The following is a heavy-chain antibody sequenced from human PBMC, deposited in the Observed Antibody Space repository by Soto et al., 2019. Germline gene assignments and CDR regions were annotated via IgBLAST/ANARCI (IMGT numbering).Heavy chain of an antibody. Sequence: QVQLVESGGGGVQPGRSLRLSCAASGFTFSSYGMHWVRQAPGKGLEWVALISYDGRNKYYADSVKGRFTISRDNSRNTLFLQMSRLRAEDTAVYYCVKDGSSGWPYYYGMDVWGQGTTVTSS. D-gene: IGHD6-19*01. CDR3: VKDGSSGWPYYYGMDV. V-gene: IGHV3-30*18. CDR2: ISYDGRNK. J-gene: IGHJ6*02. CDR1: GFTFSSYG.